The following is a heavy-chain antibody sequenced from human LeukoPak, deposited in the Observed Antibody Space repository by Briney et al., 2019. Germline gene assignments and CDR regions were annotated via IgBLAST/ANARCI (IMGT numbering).Heavy chain of an antibody. J-gene: IGHJ4*02. Sequence: GASVKVSCKVAGYTLTELSMHWVRQAPGKGLERMGGFDPEDGETIYAQKSQGRVTMTEDTSTDTAYMELCILRSEDTAVYYCATTTEEMATITWFDYWGQGTLVTVSS. CDR3: ATTTEEMATITWFDY. D-gene: IGHD5-24*01. CDR1: GYTLTELS. CDR2: FDPEDGET. V-gene: IGHV1-24*01.